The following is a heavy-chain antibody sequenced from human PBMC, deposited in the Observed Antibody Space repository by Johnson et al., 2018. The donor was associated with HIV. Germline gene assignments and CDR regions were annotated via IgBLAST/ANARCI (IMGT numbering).Heavy chain of an antibody. Sequence: QVQLVESGGGVVQPGRSLRLSCAASGFTFSSNAMHWVRQAPGKGLERVVVISYAGSNKSYADSVKGRFTISRDNSKNTLYLQMGSLRAEDTAVYYCARGRKTVTTVRPSAFDIWGQGTMVTVSS. D-gene: IGHD4-17*01. V-gene: IGHV3-30*14. CDR3: ARGRKTVTTVRPSAFDI. J-gene: IGHJ3*02. CDR2: ISYAGSNK. CDR1: GFTFSSNA.